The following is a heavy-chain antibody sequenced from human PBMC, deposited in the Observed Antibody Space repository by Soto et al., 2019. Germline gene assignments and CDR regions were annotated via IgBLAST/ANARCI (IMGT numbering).Heavy chain of an antibody. Sequence: GGSMRLSCAASGFIFSNAWMNWVRQAPGKGLEWVGHIKSKTDGGTTDYAAPVKGRCTISRDDSKNTVFLQMNSPKTEDTAMYYCTTDHPYNYDSSCYDHWGQGTLVTVSS. J-gene: IGHJ4*02. D-gene: IGHD3-22*01. CDR2: IKSKTDGGTT. CDR1: GFIFSNAW. V-gene: IGHV3-15*07. CDR3: TTDHPYNYDSSCYDH.